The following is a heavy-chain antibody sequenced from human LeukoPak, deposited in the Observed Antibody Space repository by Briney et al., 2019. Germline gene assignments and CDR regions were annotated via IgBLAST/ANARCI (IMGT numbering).Heavy chain of an antibody. J-gene: IGHJ4*02. D-gene: IGHD6-19*01. CDR2: ISNSGAIT. V-gene: IGHV3-23*01. CDR3: AKLSSEGTTDY. Sequence: AGGSLRLSCVASGFTFSIYAMTWVRQAPGKGLVWVSSISNSGAITYYGDSVKGRFTMSRDNSKNTLYLQMNSLRAEDTAVYYCAKLSSEGTTDYWGQGTLVTVSS. CDR1: GFTFSIYA.